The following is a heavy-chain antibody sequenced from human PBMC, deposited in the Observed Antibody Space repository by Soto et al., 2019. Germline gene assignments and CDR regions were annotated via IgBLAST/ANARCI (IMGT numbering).Heavy chain of an antibody. J-gene: IGHJ4*02. Sequence: PXGSLRLSCATSGXTISEYYISWVRQAPGKGLEWVGNIKGDGSNTHYVVSVSGRFTISRDNAENLIYLQMNNLRVEDTAMYYCARDPVTEDWGQGTQVTVSS. CDR1: GXTISEYY. CDR2: IKGDGSNT. CDR3: ARDPVTED. V-gene: IGHV3-7*03.